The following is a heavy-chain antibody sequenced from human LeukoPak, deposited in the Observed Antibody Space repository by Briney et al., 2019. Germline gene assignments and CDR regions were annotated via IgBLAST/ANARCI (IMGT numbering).Heavy chain of an antibody. J-gene: IGHJ6*03. V-gene: IGHV3-30*02. Sequence: GGSLRLSCAASGFTFSDYSMHWVRQAPGKGLNWVAFIRYDGNNKYYADSVKGRFTISRDNAKNSLYLQMNSLRAEDTAVYYCARDLLQAAGGNMDVWGKGTTVTISS. CDR1: GFTFSDYS. D-gene: IGHD6-13*01. CDR3: ARDLLQAAGGNMDV. CDR2: IRYDGNNK.